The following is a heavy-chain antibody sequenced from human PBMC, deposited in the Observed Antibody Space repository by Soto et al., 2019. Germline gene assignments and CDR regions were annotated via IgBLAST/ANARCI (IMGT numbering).Heavy chain of an antibody. CDR3: ARHQDKVRGVILPGGMDV. CDR2: IIPIFGTA. D-gene: IGHD3-10*01. V-gene: IGHV1-69*13. J-gene: IGHJ6*02. CDR1: GGTFSSYA. Sequence: GSSVKVSCKASGGTFSSYAISWVRQAPGQGLEWMGGIIPIFGTANYAQKFQGRVTITADESTSTAYMELSSLRSEDTAVYYCARHQDKVRGVILPGGMDVWGQGSTGTVSS.